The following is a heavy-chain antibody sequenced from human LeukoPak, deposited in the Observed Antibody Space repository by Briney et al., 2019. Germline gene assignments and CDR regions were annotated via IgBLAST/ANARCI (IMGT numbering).Heavy chain of an antibody. CDR2: IYHTGSA. CDR3: SRVAGAGSLFDS. D-gene: IGHD6-19*01. Sequence: SETPSLTSTLSGASTTIYYWSSIPHPPRKGLGWIGYIYHTGSANSNSSLKGRVSMSLDTSKNQFSLKLTSVIAADTAVYFCSRVAGAGSLFDSWGQGTLVTVSS. CDR1: GASTTIYY. V-gene: IGHV4-59*01. J-gene: IGHJ4*02.